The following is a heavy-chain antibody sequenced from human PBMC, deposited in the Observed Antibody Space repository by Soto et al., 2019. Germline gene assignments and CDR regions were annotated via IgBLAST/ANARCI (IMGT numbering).Heavy chain of an antibody. CDR2: IYWDDDK. J-gene: IGHJ4*02. CDR3: AHRGTVFDY. D-gene: IGHD3-10*01. V-gene: IGHV2-5*02. Sequence: QITLKESGPTLVKPTQTITLTCTFSGFSLSTSGVGVGWIRQPPGQALEWLAVIYWDDDKRYSPSLKSRLTITKDTSQNPVVLTLTNMDPVDTATYYGAHRGTVFDYWGQGTLVSVSS. CDR1: GFSLSTSGVG.